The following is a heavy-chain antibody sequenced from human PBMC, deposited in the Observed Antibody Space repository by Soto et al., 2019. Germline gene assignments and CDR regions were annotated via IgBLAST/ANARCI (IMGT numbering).Heavy chain of an antibody. CDR3: AKDKLGAGYSSGWYDY. CDR1: XXXXXDYX. D-gene: IGHD6-19*01. CDR2: ISWNSGSI. Sequence: EVQLVESGGGLVQPGRSLRLSCXASXXXXXDYXMXWXXQAPXXXLEXVSGISWNSGSIGYADSVKGRFTISRDNAKNSLYLQMNSLRAEDTALYYCAKDKLGAGYSSGWYDYWGQGSLVTVSS. V-gene: IGHV3-9*01. J-gene: IGHJ4*02.